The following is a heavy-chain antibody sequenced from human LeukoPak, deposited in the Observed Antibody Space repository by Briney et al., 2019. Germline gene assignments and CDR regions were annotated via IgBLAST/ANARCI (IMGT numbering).Heavy chain of an antibody. J-gene: IGHJ4*02. CDR3: AREEYYYGSGSYYTY. Sequence: PSETLSLTCTVSGGSISSYCWSWIRQPAGKGLEWIGRIYTSGSTNYNPSLKSRVTMSVDTSKNQFSLKLSSVTAADTAVYYCAREEYYYGSGSYYTYWGQGTLVTVSS. CDR2: IYTSGST. CDR1: GGSISSYC. D-gene: IGHD3-10*01. V-gene: IGHV4-4*07.